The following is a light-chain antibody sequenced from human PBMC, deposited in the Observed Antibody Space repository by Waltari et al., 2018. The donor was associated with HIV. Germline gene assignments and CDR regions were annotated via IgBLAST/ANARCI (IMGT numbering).Light chain of an antibody. Sequence: DIQMTQSPSSLSASVVDRVTITCRASQSFSKFLNWYQQKPGKAPNLLIYATSTLQSGVPSRFTGSGSGTEFTLTISSLQPEDSAIYFCQQSYSVPWTFGQGTKVEIK. V-gene: IGKV1-39*01. CDR3: QQSYSVPWT. CDR1: QSFSKF. CDR2: ATS. J-gene: IGKJ1*01.